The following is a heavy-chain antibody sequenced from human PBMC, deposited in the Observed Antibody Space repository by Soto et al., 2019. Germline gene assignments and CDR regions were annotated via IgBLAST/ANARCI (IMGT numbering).Heavy chain of an antibody. V-gene: IGHV1-46*01. D-gene: IGHD2-21*02. CDR3: ARDPLPHCGGDCCPDS. Sequence: QVQLVQSGAEVKKPGASVKVSCKASGYTFTSYYMHWVRQAPGQGLEWMGIINPSGGSTSYAQKFQGRVTMTRDTSTSTVYMELISLRSEDTAVYYCARDPLPHCGGDCCPDSWGQGTLVTVSS. CDR2: INPSGGST. J-gene: IGHJ4*02. CDR1: GYTFTSYY.